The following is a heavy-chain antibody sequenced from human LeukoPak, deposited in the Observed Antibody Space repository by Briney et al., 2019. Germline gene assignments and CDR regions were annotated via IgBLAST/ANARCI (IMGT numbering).Heavy chain of an antibody. V-gene: IGHV1-2*02. CDR3: AAPAGGNYYDPFDY. CDR1: GYTFTGYY. Sequence: ASVKVSCKASGYTFTGYYIHWVRQAPGEGLEWMGWINPRSGGTNYDQKFQGRVTMTRDTSTSTAYMELSRLTSDDTAVFYCAAPAGGNYYDPFDYWGQGSLVTVSS. D-gene: IGHD3-22*01. CDR2: INPRSGGT. J-gene: IGHJ4*02.